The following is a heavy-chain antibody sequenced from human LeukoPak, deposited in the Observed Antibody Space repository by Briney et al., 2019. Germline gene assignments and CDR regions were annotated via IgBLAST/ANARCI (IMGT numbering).Heavy chain of an antibody. CDR3: AREVFAGYYDSSGYHDY. CDR2: LYFSGST. Sequence: PSQTLSLTCNVSGASISSGDYYWSWLRQHPGKGLEWIGYLYFSGSTYYNPSLKSRVTISVDTSKNQFSLKLSSVTAADTAVYYCAREVFAGYYDSSGYHDYWGQGTLVTVSS. D-gene: IGHD3-22*01. J-gene: IGHJ4*02. V-gene: IGHV4-30-4*08. CDR1: GASISSGDYY.